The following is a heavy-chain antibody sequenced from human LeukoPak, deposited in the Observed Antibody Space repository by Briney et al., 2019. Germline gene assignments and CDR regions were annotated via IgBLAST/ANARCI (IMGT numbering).Heavy chain of an antibody. CDR3: TRDLNSGGSC. CDR2: IHSGGKT. Sequence: GGSLRLSCAASGFTVSSSYMSWVRQAPGKGLEWVSVIHSGGKTYYADSVKGRFSISRDNSKNTLYLQMNSLRAQDTAVYYCTRDLNSGGSCWGQGALVTVSS. D-gene: IGHD2-15*01. CDR1: GFTVSSSY. V-gene: IGHV3-53*01. J-gene: IGHJ4*02.